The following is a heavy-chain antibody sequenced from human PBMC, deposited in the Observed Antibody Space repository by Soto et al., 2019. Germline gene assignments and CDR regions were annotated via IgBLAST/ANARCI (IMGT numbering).Heavy chain of an antibody. CDR3: ATALLWFGTSPIPFDP. Sequence: ASVKVSCKVSGYTLTELSMHWVRQAPGKGLEWMGGFDPEDGETIYAQKFQGRVTMTEDTSKDTAYMELSSLRSEDTAVYYCATALLWFGTSPIPFDPWGQGTLVTVSS. CDR2: FDPEDGET. D-gene: IGHD3-10*01. J-gene: IGHJ5*02. V-gene: IGHV1-24*01. CDR1: GYTLTELS.